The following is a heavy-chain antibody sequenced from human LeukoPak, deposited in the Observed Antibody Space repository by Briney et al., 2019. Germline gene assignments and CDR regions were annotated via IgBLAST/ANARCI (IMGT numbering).Heavy chain of an antibody. D-gene: IGHD1-26*01. Sequence: ASVKVSCKVSGYTLTELSMHWVRQAPGKGLEWMGGFDPEDGETIYAQKFQGRVTMTEDTSTDTAYMELSSLRSEDTAVYYCATGELGATKYYFDYWGQGTLVPVSS. CDR2: FDPEDGET. CDR1: GYTLTELS. CDR3: ATGELGATKYYFDY. J-gene: IGHJ4*02. V-gene: IGHV1-24*01.